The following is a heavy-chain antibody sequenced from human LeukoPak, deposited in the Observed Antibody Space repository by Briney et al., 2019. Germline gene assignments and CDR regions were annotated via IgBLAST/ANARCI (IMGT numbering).Heavy chain of an antibody. CDR2: IWYDGSNK. CDR3: ARYTTGWFLDY. Sequence: GRSLRLSCAASGFTFSGHGMHWVRQAPGKGLDWVAVIWYDGSNKYYADSVKGRFTISRDNSENTLYLQMNSLRAEDTAVYYCARYTTGWFLDYWGQGTLVTVSS. V-gene: IGHV3-33*01. CDR1: GFTFSGHG. J-gene: IGHJ4*02. D-gene: IGHD6-19*01.